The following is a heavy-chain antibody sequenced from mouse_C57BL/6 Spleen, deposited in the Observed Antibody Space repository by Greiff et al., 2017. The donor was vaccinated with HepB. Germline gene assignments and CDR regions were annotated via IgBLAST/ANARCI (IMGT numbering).Heavy chain of an antibody. V-gene: IGHV1-69*01. J-gene: IGHJ4*01. D-gene: IGHD1-1*01. CDR2: IDPSDSYT. Sequence: QVQLQQSGAELVMPGASVKLSCKASGYTFTSYWMHWVKQRPGQGLEWIGEIDPSDSYTNYNQKFKGKSTLTVDKSSSTAYMQLSSLTSEDSAVYYCARRGYYGSSYPYYYAMDYWGQGTSVTVAS. CDR3: ARRGYYGSSYPYYYAMDY. CDR1: GYTFTSYW.